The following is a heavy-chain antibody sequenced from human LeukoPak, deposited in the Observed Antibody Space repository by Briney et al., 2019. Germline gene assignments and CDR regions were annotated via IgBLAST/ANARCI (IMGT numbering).Heavy chain of an antibody. D-gene: IGHD6-13*01. Sequence: SCKASGYTFTGYYMHWVRQAPGKGLEWVAVISYDGSNKYYADSVKGRFTISRDNSKNTLYLQMNSLRAEDTAVYYCARRASMSSWYYFDYWGQGTLVTVSS. CDR3: ARRASMSSWYYFDY. J-gene: IGHJ4*02. CDR1: GYTFTGYY. V-gene: IGHV3-30-3*01. CDR2: ISYDGSNK.